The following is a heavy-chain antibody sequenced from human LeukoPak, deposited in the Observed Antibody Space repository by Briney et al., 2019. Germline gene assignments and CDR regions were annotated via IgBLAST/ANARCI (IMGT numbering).Heavy chain of an antibody. V-gene: IGHV3-30*02. CDR2: IRYDGSNK. J-gene: IGHJ4*02. CDR1: GFSFSSCG. Sequence: GGSLRLSCVASGFSFSSCGMHWVRQAPGKGLEWVAFIRYDGSNKYYADSVRGRFTISRDNSKNTLHLQMNSLRAEDTAVFYCARESAVDFDYWGQGTLVTVSS. CDR3: ARESAVDFDY.